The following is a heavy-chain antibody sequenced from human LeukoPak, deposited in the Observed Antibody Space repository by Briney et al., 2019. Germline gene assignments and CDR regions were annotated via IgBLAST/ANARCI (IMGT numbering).Heavy chain of an antibody. V-gene: IGHV3-53*01. CDR3: ASWYSSGPNWYFDL. CDR2: IYSGGST. D-gene: IGHD6-19*01. J-gene: IGHJ2*01. Sequence: PGGSLRLSCAASGFTVSSNYMSWVRQAPGKGLEWVSVIYSGGSTYYADSVKGRFTISRDNSKNTLYPQMNSLRAEDTAVYYCASWYSSGPNWYFDLWGRGTLVTVSS. CDR1: GFTVSSNY.